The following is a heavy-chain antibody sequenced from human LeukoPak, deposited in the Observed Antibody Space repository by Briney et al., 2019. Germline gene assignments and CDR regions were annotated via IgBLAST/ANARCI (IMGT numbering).Heavy chain of an antibody. V-gene: IGHV3-11*05. CDR3: AKDGDYIDY. J-gene: IGHJ4*02. CDR1: CFTFGDYY. D-gene: IGHD4-17*01. Sequence: GGSLRLSCAASCFTFGDYYMSWIRQAPGKGLEWISYISGSSTYTNYADSVKGRFTISRDNAKNSLYLRMNSLRAEDTAVYYCAKDGDYIDYWGQGTLVTVSS. CDR2: ISGSSTYT.